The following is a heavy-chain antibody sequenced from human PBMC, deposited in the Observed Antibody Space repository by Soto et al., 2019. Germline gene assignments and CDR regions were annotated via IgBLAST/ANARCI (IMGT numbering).Heavy chain of an antibody. CDR2: INPNSGGT. Sequence: ASVKVSCKASGYTFTGYYMHWVRQAPGQGLEWMGWINPNSGGTNYAQKFQGRVTMTRDTSISTAYMELSRLRSDDTAVYYCARDSSGYSFMGWFDPWGRGTLVTVSS. J-gene: IGHJ5*02. V-gene: IGHV1-2*02. CDR1: GYTFTGYY. D-gene: IGHD5-18*01. CDR3: ARDSSGYSFMGWFDP.